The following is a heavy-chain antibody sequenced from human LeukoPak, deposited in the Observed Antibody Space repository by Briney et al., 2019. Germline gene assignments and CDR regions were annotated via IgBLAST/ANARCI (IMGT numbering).Heavy chain of an antibody. CDR2: IYSGGSP. CDR1: GFTFSSSY. V-gene: IGHV3-53*01. J-gene: IGHJ4*02. Sequence: PGGSLRLSCAASGFTFSSSYMSWVCQAPGKGLEWVSVIYSGGSPDYADSAKGRFTISSDNSKNTLYLQMNSLRVEDTAVYYCARVSPNTVTTLQYFDYWGQGTLVTVSS. CDR3: ARVSPNTVTTLQYFDY. D-gene: IGHD4-17*01.